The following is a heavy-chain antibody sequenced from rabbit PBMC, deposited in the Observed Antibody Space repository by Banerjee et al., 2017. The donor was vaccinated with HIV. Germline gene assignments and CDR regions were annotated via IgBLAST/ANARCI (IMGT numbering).Heavy chain of an antibody. CDR3: ARDLAGVIGWNFNL. V-gene: IGHV1S40*01. J-gene: IGHJ4*01. CDR1: GLDFSRTYY. Sequence: QSSEESGGGMVQPEGSLTLKCKASGLDFSRTYYMCWVRQAPGKGLEWIGCIGAGRSGITYYANWAKGPFTISKTSSTTVTLQMTSLTAADTATYFCARDLAGVIGWNFNLWGQGTLVTVS. D-gene: IGHD4-1*01. CDR2: IGAGRSGIT.